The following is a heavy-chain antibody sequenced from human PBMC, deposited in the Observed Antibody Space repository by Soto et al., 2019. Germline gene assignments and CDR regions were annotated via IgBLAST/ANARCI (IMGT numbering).Heavy chain of an antibody. D-gene: IGHD2-21*02. CDR1: GFNFNGSA. J-gene: IGHJ2*01. Sequence: EVQLVESGGGLVQPGGSLKLSCAASGFNFNGSAMHWVRQASGKGLERVGHIRDKTNSYATAYGASVKGRFTISRDDSRNTGYLQMNSLKTEDTAVYYCTRLEDNVVTAYWFFDVWGRGTLVTVSS. CDR3: TRLEDNVVTAYWFFDV. CDR2: IRDKTNSYAT. V-gene: IGHV3-73*02.